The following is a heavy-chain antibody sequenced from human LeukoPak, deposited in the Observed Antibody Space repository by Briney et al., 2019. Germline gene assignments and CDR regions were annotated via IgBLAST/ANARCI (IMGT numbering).Heavy chain of an antibody. D-gene: IGHD3-3*01. Sequence: PSETLSLTCAVYGGSFSGYYWSWIRQPPGKGLEWIGEINHSGSTNYNPSLKSRVAISVDTSKNQFSLKLSSVTAADTAVYYCARGLYLRFLELGWFDPWGQGTLVTVSS. J-gene: IGHJ5*02. CDR1: GGSFSGYY. V-gene: IGHV4-34*01. CDR2: INHSGST. CDR3: ARGLYLRFLELGWFDP.